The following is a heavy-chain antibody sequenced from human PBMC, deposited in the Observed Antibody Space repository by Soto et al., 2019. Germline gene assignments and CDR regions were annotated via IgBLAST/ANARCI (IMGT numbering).Heavy chain of an antibody. Sequence: QVQLVQSGAEVKKPRASVKVSCKASGYTFTSYAMHWVRQAPGQRLEWMGWINAGNGNTKYSQKFQGRVTITRDTSATTAYMELSSLRSEDTAVYYCARGVGSGLSDYWGQGTLVTVSS. J-gene: IGHJ4*02. CDR1: GYTFTSYA. V-gene: IGHV1-3*01. CDR3: ARGVGSGLSDY. D-gene: IGHD1-26*01. CDR2: INAGNGNT.